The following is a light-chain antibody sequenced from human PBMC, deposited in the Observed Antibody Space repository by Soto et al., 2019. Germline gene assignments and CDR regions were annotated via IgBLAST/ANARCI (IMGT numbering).Light chain of an antibody. V-gene: IGKV4-1*01. Sequence: DIVMTQSPDSLAVSLGERATINCKSSQSVLYSSNNLNYIAWYQQKPGQPXKXXIYWASTRESGVPDRFSGSGSGTDLTLTISSLQAEDVAVYDCQQYYGSPLTFGGGTKVDIK. CDR3: QQYYGSPLT. CDR2: WAS. J-gene: IGKJ4*01. CDR1: QSVLYSSNNLNY.